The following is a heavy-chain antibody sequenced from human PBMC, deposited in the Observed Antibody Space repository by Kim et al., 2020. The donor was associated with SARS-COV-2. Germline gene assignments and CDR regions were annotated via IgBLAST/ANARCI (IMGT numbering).Heavy chain of an antibody. CDR1: GGSISSYY. J-gene: IGHJ3*02. CDR2: IYYSGST. CDR3: ARAPDYGDYVSWPHEAFDI. V-gene: IGHV4-59*13. D-gene: IGHD4-17*01. Sequence: SETLSLTCTVSGGSISSYYWSWIRQPPGKGLEWIGYIYYSGSTNYNPSLKSRVTISVDTSKNQFSLKLSSVTAADTAVYYCARAPDYGDYVSWPHEAFDIWGQGTMVTVSS.